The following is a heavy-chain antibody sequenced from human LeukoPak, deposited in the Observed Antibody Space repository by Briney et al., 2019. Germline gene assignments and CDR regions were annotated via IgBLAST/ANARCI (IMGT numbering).Heavy chain of an antibody. J-gene: IGHJ6*02. CDR1: GFTFSSYS. D-gene: IGHD3-10*01. Sequence: GGSLRLSCAASGFTFSSYSMNWVRQAPGKGLEWVAVMWYDESNEYSGDSVKGRFTISRDKSKNTLYLQMNSLRAEDTAVYYCARDPYYGSGKYYHGMDLWGQGTTVTVSS. CDR2: MWYDESNE. CDR3: ARDPYYGSGKYYHGMDL. V-gene: IGHV3-33*08.